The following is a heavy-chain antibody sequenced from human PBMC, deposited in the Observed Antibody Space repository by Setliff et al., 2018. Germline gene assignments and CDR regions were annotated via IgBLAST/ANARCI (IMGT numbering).Heavy chain of an antibody. V-gene: IGHV1-46*01. CDR1: GYTFTSYD. Sequence: ASVKVSCKASGYTFTSYDINWVRQATGQGLDWMGVLNPSGGGTEFAEKFQGRLTVTRDTSTSTVYMELSSLRSEDTAVYYCARESVPVPAGYGMDVWGQGTTVTVSS. J-gene: IGHJ6*02. CDR2: LNPSGGGT. D-gene: IGHD2-2*01. CDR3: ARESVPVPAGYGMDV.